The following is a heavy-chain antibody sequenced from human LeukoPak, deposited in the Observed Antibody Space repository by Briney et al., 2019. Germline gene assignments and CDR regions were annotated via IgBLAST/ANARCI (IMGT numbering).Heavy chain of an antibody. CDR2: ISSSSSSYI. CDR1: GFTFSSYS. J-gene: IGHJ4*02. D-gene: IGHD6-19*01. Sequence: GGSLRLSCAASGFTFSSYSMNWVRQAPGKGLEWVSSISSSSSSYIYYADSVKGRFTISRDNPRNTLYLQMNSLRVDDTAVYFCAKDARRYSGWYFFDHWGQGTLVTVST. V-gene: IGHV3-21*04. CDR3: AKDARRYSGWYFFDH.